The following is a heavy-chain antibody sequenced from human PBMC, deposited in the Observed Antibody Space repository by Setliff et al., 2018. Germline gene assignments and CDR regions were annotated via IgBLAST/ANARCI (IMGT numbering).Heavy chain of an antibody. CDR1: GDSVSSNSAA. CDR2: TYYRSKWYN. V-gene: IGHV6-1*01. CDR3: ARDQYYYDSSGYPWAFDI. D-gene: IGHD3-22*01. Sequence: PSQTLSLTCAISGDSVSSNSAAWNWIRQSPSRGLEWLGRTYYRSKWYNDYAVSVKSRITISPDTSKNQFSLQLNSVTPEDTAVYYCARDQYYYDSSGYPWAFDIWGQGTMVTVSS. J-gene: IGHJ3*02.